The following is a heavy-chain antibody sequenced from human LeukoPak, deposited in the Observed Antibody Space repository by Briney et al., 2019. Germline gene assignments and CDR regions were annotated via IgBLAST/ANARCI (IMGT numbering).Heavy chain of an antibody. J-gene: IGHJ4*02. Sequence: PGRSLRLSCAASGFTFDDYAMHWDRQAPGKGLEWVSGISWNSGSIGYADSVKGRFTISRDNAKNSLYLQMNSLRAEDTALYYCAKAQGTPGSYFDYWGQGTLVTVSS. V-gene: IGHV3-9*01. CDR2: ISWNSGSI. CDR3: AKAQGTPGSYFDY. CDR1: GFTFDDYA. D-gene: IGHD1-14*01.